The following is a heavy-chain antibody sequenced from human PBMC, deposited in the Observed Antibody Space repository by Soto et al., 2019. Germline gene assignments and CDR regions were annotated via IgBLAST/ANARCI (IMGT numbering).Heavy chain of an antibody. CDR1: GGPFSSYA. D-gene: IGHD3-3*01. CDR3: ASVLRLGDFLTYGMDV. CDR2: IIPIFGTA. J-gene: IGHJ6*02. Sequence: QVQLVQSGAEVKKPGSSVKVSCKASGGPFSSYAISWVRQAPGQGLEWMGGIIPIFGTANYAQKFQGRVTITADESTSTAYMELSSLRSEDTAVYYCASVLRLGDFLTYGMDVWGQGTTVTVSS. V-gene: IGHV1-69*01.